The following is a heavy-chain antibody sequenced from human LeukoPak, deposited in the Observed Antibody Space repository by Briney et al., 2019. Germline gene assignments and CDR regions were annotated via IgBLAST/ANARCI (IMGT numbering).Heavy chain of an antibody. CDR2: INPSGGST. V-gene: IGHV1-46*01. D-gene: IGHD4-23*01. CDR1: GYTFSNYY. J-gene: IGHJ6*03. CDR3: AGGRRWLPGWGYYYYYMDV. Sequence: GASVKVSCKASGYTFSNYYMHWVRQAPGQGLEWMGMINPSGGSTSYAQKFQGRVTMTRDMSTSTVYMELNSLRSEDTAVYYCAGGRRWLPGWGYYYYYMDVWGKGTTVTVSS.